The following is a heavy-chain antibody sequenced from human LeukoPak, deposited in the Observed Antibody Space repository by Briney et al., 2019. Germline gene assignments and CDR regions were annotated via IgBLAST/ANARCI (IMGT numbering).Heavy chain of an antibody. CDR3: ARLPSAAGAGTFDY. Sequence: PGGSLRLSCAASEFSVGSNYMTWVRQAPGKGLEWVANMGPDVSHTYYVDSVKGRFTVSRDDAKNSLYLQMNSLRVEDTAVYYCARLPSAAGAGTFDYWGQGALLIVSS. J-gene: IGHJ4*02. CDR1: EFSVGSNY. D-gene: IGHD6-13*01. CDR2: MGPDVSHT. V-gene: IGHV3-7*01.